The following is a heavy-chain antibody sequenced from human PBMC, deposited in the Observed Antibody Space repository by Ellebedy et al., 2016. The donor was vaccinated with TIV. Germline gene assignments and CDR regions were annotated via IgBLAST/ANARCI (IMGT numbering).Heavy chain of an antibody. CDR2: IYYSGST. V-gene: IGHV4-39*07. D-gene: IGHD6-19*01. CDR3: AREVVAGNDNWFDP. Sequence: SETLSLTCTVSGGSISSSSYYWGWIRQPPGKGLEWIGSIYYSGSTYYNPSLKSRVTISVDTSKNQFSLKLSSVTAADTAVYYCAREVVAGNDNWFDPWGQGTLVTVSS. CDR1: GGSISSSSYY. J-gene: IGHJ5*02.